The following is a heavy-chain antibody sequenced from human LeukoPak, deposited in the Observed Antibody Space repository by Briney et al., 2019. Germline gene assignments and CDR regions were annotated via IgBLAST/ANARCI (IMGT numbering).Heavy chain of an antibody. CDR1: RYTFTDHY. J-gene: IGHJ4*02. D-gene: IGHD6-13*01. V-gene: IGHV1-2*02. CDR3: TTNAAALDY. Sequence: ASVKVSCKASRYTFTDHYIHWVRQAPGQGLEWMGWMNPSDNGVNYAQKFQGRVAMTRDTSISTAYMEVTRLTSDDTAVYYCTTNAAALDYWGQGTLVTVSS. CDR2: MNPSDNGV.